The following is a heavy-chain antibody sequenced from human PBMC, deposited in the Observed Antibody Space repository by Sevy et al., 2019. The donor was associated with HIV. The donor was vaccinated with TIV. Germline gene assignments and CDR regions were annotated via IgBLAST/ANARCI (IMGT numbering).Heavy chain of an antibody. CDR3: ARDTEEKGAFDI. CDR1: GGSVSSGSYY. J-gene: IGHJ3*02. CDR2: IYYSGST. V-gene: IGHV4-61*01. Sequence: SETLSLTCTVSGGSVSSGSYYWSWIRQPPGKGLEWIGYIYYSGSTNYNPSLKSRVTISVDTSKNQFSLKLSSVTAADTAVYYCARDTEEKGAFDIWGQGTMVTVSS.